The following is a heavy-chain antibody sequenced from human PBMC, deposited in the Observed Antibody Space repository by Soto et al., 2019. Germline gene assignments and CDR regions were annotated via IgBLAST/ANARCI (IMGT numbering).Heavy chain of an antibody. CDR3: ARSSSGWYIGSLWFDP. Sequence: PWESLKISCKGSGYSFTSYWIGWVRQMPVKGLEWMGIIYPGDSDTRYSPSFQGQVTISADKSISTAYLQWSSLKASDTAMYYCARSSSGWYIGSLWFDPWGQGTLVTVSS. D-gene: IGHD6-19*01. CDR2: IYPGDSDT. J-gene: IGHJ5*02. V-gene: IGHV5-51*01. CDR1: GYSFTSYW.